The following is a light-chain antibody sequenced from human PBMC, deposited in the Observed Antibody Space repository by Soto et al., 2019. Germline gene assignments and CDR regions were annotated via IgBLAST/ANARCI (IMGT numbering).Light chain of an antibody. V-gene: IGKV3-20*01. CDR2: DAS. CDR1: QSVGSNY. J-gene: IGKJ1*01. CDR3: QQYIGGA. Sequence: EIVLTQSPDTLSLSPGERATLSCRASQSVGSNYLAWYQQKPGQAPRLLMYDASGRASGIPDRFSGSGSGTDFTLTISRLEPEDFAIYYCQQYIGGAFGPGTKVDIK.